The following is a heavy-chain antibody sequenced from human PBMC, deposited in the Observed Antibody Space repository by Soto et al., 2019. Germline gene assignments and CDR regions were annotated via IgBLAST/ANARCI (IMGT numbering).Heavy chain of an antibody. CDR3: ARDLWGYCGTDCYPLDV. CDR2: INPYSGGT. V-gene: IGHV1-2*04. Sequence: ASVKVSCKTSGYTFTDYYLHWVRQAPGQGLEWMGWINPYSGGTNYAQEFQGWVTMTRDTSISTFYLELSRLRSDDTAVYYCARDLWGYCGTDCYPLDVWGQGTTVTVSS. D-gene: IGHD2-21*02. J-gene: IGHJ6*02. CDR1: GYTFTDYY.